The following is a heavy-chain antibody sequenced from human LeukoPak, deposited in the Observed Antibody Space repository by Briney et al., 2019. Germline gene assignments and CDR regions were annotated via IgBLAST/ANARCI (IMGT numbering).Heavy chain of an antibody. V-gene: IGHV1-69*05. CDR2: IIPMIGTA. J-gene: IGHJ4*02. D-gene: IGHD2-8*01. CDR3: ARDCTNGVCIDY. Sequence: ASVKVSCKASGGTFSSYVISWVRQAPGQGLEWMGGIIPMIGTANYAQKFQGRVTMTTDTSTSTAYMELRSLRSDDTAVYYCARDCTNGVCIDYWGQGTLVTVSS. CDR1: GGTFSSYV.